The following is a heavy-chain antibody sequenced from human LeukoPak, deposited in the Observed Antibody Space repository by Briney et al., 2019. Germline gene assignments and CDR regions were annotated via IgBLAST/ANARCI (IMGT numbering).Heavy chain of an antibody. CDR3: ARDPYNGYYGDDYYYYMDV. V-gene: IGHV3-21*01. D-gene: IGHD4-17*01. Sequence: GGSLRLSCAASGFTFNNYNMNWVRQTPGKGLEWVSSITRDSIYTFYADSVRGRFTISRDNAKNLLSLQMNSLRAEDTAVYYCARDPYNGYYGDDYYYYMDVWGKGTTVTISS. CDR1: GFTFNNYN. CDR2: ITRDSIYT. J-gene: IGHJ6*03.